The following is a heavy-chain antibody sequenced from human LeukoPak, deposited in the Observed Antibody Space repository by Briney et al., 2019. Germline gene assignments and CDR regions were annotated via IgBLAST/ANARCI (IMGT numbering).Heavy chain of an antibody. CDR1: GYTFTGYV. Sequence: ASVKVSCKASGYTFTGYVMHWVRQAPGQRLEWMGWIKPNSGGTNYAQKFQGRVTMTRDTSISTAYMELSRLRSDDTAVYYCARDMGSNWFDPWGQGTLVTVSS. CDR2: IKPNSGGT. V-gene: IGHV1-2*02. D-gene: IGHD3-10*01. CDR3: ARDMGSNWFDP. J-gene: IGHJ5*02.